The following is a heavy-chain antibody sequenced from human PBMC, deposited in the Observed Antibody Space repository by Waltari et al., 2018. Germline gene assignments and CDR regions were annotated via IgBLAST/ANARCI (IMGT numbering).Heavy chain of an antibody. D-gene: IGHD3-3*01. Sequence: EVQLVESGGGLIQPGGSLRLSCAASGFTFDDYAMHWVRQAPGKGLEWVSGISWNSGSIGYADSVKGRFTISRDNAKNSLYLQMNSLRAEDTALYYCAKVLPYYDFWSGPLDYWGQGTLVTVSS. V-gene: IGHV3-9*01. J-gene: IGHJ4*02. CDR2: ISWNSGSI. CDR1: GFTFDDYA. CDR3: AKVLPYYDFWSGPLDY.